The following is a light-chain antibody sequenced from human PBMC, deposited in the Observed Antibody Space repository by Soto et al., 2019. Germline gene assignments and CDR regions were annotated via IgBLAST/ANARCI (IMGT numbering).Light chain of an antibody. V-gene: IGLV1-40*01. CDR2: ANI. Sequence: QSVLTQPPSVSGAPGQRVTISCTGSSSNIGAGYDVHWYQQRPGAAPKLLISANINRPSGVPDRFSGSKSGTSASLAITGLQADDEGDYYCCSYAVTFYVFGTGTKVTVL. J-gene: IGLJ1*01. CDR1: SSNIGAGYD. CDR3: CSYAVTFYV.